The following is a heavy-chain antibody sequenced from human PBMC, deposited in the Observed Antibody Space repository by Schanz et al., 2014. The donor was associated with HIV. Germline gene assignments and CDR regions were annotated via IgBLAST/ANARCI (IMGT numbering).Heavy chain of an antibody. Sequence: EVQLVESGGGLVQPGGSQRLSCAASGFTFSNYWMNWVRQAPGKGLVWVSRINGDGSTTSYADSVKGRFTISRDNAKNSLYLQMNSLRAEDTAVYYCARDSWYGDYWGLGTLVTVSS. CDR1: GFTFSNYW. CDR2: INGDGSTT. J-gene: IGHJ4*02. V-gene: IGHV3-74*01. D-gene: IGHD6-13*01. CDR3: ARDSWYGDY.